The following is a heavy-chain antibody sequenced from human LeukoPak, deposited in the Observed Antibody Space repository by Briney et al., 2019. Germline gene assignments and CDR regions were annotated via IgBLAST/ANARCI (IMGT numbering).Heavy chain of an antibody. CDR1: GFTFSRYW. CDR2: ISPDGSTT. Sequence: GGSLRLSCAASGFTFSRYWMHWVRQAPGKGLMWVSRISPDGSTTLYADSVKGRFTISRDNAKNTLYLQMNSLRAGDTAVYYCASDWFLGYWGQGTLVTVSS. J-gene: IGHJ4*02. CDR3: ASDWFLGY. D-gene: IGHD3-10*01. V-gene: IGHV3-74*03.